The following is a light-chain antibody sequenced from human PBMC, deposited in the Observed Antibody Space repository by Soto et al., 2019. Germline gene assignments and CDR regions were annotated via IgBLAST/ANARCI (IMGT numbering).Light chain of an antibody. J-gene: IGKJ1*01. Sequence: EIVLTQSPGTLSLSPGERATLSCRASQSVSSSYLAWYQQKPGQAPRLLIYGASSRATGIPARFSGSGSGTDFTLTISRLEPEDFAVYYCQQRSNWPTWTFGQGTKVDIK. V-gene: IGKV3D-20*02. CDR3: QQRSNWPTWT. CDR1: QSVSSSY. CDR2: GAS.